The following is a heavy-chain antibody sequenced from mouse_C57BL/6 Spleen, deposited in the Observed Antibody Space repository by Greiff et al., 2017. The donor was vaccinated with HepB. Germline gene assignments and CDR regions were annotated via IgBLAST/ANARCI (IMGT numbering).Heavy chain of an antibody. Sequence: VQLQQSGPELVKPGDSVKISCKASGYSFTGYFMNWVMQSHGKSLEWIGRINPYNGDTFYNQKFKGKATLTVDKSSSTAQMELRSLTSEDSAVYYCARGGLLRYPWYFDVWGTGTTVTVSS. CDR2: INPYNGDT. D-gene: IGHD1-1*01. CDR1: GYSFTGYF. CDR3: ARGGLLRYPWYFDV. V-gene: IGHV1-20*01. J-gene: IGHJ1*03.